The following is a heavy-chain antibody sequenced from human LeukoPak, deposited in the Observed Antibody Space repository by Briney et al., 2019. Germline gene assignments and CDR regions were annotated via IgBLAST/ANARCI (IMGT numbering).Heavy chain of an antibody. V-gene: IGHV4-34*01. J-gene: IGHJ6*02. CDR1: GVSFSGYY. Sequence: PSETLSLTCAVYGVSFSGYYWSWIRQPPGKGLEWIGEINHSGSTNYNPSLKSRVTISVDTSKNQFSLKLSSVTAADTAVYYCARGRGGWPLYYYYGMDVWGQGTTVTVSS. CDR3: ARGRGGWPLYYYYGMDV. CDR2: INHSGST. D-gene: IGHD6-19*01.